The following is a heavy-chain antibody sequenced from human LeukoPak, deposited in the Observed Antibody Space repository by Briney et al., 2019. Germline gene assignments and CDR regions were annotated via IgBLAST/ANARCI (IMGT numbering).Heavy chain of an antibody. D-gene: IGHD5-12*01. Sequence: GGSLRLSCAASGFTFSSYDMSWVRQAPGKGLEWVSAISGSGGSTYYADSVKGRFTISRDNSKNTLYLQMNSLRAEDTAVYYCAKSISGYDDAFDIWGQGTMVTVSS. CDR1: GFTFSSYD. CDR3: AKSISGYDDAFDI. CDR2: ISGSGGST. V-gene: IGHV3-23*01. J-gene: IGHJ3*02.